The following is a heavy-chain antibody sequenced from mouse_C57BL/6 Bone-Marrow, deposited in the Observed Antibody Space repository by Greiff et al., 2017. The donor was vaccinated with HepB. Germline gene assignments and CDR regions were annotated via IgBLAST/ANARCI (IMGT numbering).Heavy chain of an antibody. D-gene: IGHD1-1*01. J-gene: IGHJ2*01. CDR2: IDPENGDT. CDR3: TTYYGSSYYFDY. V-gene: IGHV14-4*01. Sequence: LVESGAELVRPGASVKLSCTASGFNIKDDYMHWVKQRPEQGLEWIGWIDPENGDTEYASKFQGKATITADTSSNTAYLQLSSLTSEDTAVYYCTTYYGSSYYFDYWGQGTTLTVSS. CDR1: GFNIKDDY.